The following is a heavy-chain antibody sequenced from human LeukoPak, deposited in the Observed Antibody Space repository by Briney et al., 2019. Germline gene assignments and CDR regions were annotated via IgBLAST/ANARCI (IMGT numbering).Heavy chain of an antibody. D-gene: IGHD5-24*01. Sequence: SETLSFTCTVSGASMTNYYWNWFGQPPGKGLEWIGYIYYNGITNYNPSLKSRVTISIDTSKSQFSLKLSSVTAADTAVYYCARVEMSAITIDYWGQGTLVAVSS. V-gene: IGHV4-59*01. CDR3: ARVEMSAITIDY. CDR1: GASMTNYY. J-gene: IGHJ4*02. CDR2: IYYNGIT.